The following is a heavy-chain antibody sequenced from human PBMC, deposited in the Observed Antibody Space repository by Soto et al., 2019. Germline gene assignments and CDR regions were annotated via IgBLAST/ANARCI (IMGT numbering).Heavy chain of an antibody. CDR2: IYYSGST. J-gene: IGHJ3*02. Sequence: SETLSLTCAVYGGSFSGYYWSWIRQPPGKGLEWIGYIYYSGSTYYNPSLKSRVTISVDTSKNQFSLKLSSVTAADTAVYYCARVSGVNAFDIWGQGTMVTVSS. CDR1: GGSFSGYY. D-gene: IGHD2-15*01. V-gene: IGHV4-30-4*08. CDR3: ARVSGVNAFDI.